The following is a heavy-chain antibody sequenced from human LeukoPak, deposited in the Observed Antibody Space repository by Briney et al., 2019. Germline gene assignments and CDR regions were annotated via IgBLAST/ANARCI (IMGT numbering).Heavy chain of an antibody. Sequence: GGSLRLSCAASGFTFSTYAMSWVRQAPGKGLEWVSAISSSGGNTIYADSVKGRFTISRDNSKNTLYLQMNSLRAEDTAVYYCAKEVYSYGPRGLDYWGQGTLVTVSS. J-gene: IGHJ4*02. D-gene: IGHD5-18*01. CDR2: ISSSGGNT. CDR1: GFTFSTYA. CDR3: AKEVYSYGPRGLDY. V-gene: IGHV3-23*01.